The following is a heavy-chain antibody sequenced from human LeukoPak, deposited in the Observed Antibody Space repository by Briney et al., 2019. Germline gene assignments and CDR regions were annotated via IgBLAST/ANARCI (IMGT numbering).Heavy chain of an antibody. Sequence: SETLSLTCAVYGGSFSGYYWSWIRQPPGKGLEWIGDINHSGSTNYNPSLKSRVTISVDTSKNQFSLKLSSVTAADTAVYYCARVPSTVVVAPTAFDYWGQGTLVTVSS. V-gene: IGHV4-34*01. J-gene: IGHJ4*02. CDR2: INHSGST. D-gene: IGHD2-21*01. CDR1: GGSFSGYY. CDR3: ARVPSTVVVAPTAFDY.